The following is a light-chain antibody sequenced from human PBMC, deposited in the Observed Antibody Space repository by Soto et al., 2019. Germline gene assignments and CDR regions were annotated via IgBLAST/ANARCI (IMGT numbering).Light chain of an antibody. J-gene: IGLJ2*01. CDR2: NDN. Sequence: QSVLTQPPSASGAPGQRVTISCSGGSSNIGSNPVNWYQQLPETAPKLLIYNDNQRPSGVPDRFSGSRSGTSASLAISGLRSEDEDDYDCAAWDYSLGGFVAFGGGTKLTVL. CDR1: SSNIGSNP. CDR3: AAWDYSLGGFVA. V-gene: IGLV1-44*01.